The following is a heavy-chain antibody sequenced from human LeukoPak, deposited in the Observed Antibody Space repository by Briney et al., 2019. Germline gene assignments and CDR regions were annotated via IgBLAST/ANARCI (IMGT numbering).Heavy chain of an antibody. Sequence: PGRSLRLSCAASGFTFSSYEMNWVRQAPGKGLEWVSYISSSGSTIYYADSVKGRFTISRDNAKNSLYLQMNSLRAEDTAVYYCARAGDTAMVTPRYFDYWGQGTLVTVSS. J-gene: IGHJ4*02. CDR2: ISSSGSTI. CDR1: GFTFSSYE. V-gene: IGHV3-48*03. D-gene: IGHD5-18*01. CDR3: ARAGDTAMVTPRYFDY.